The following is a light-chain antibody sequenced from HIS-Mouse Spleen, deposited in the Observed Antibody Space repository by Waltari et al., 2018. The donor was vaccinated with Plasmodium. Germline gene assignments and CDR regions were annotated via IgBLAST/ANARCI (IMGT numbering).Light chain of an antibody. CDR3: QSADSSGTPNWV. CDR1: ALPKQY. J-gene: IGLJ3*02. Sequence: SYELTQPPSVLVSPGQTARITCSGDALPKQYAYWYQQKPGQAPVLVIYKDSGRPSGIPERVSGSSSGTTVTLTISGVQAEDEADYYCQSADSSGTPNWVFGGGTKLTVL. V-gene: IGLV3-25*03. CDR2: KDS.